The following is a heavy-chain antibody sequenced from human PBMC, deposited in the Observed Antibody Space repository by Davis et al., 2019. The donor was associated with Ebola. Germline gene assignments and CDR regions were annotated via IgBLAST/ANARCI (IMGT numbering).Heavy chain of an antibody. J-gene: IGHJ6*02. D-gene: IGHD3-22*01. CDR1: GFTFSSYS. Sequence: PGGSLRLSCAASGFTFSSYSMNWVRQAPGKGLEWVSSISSSSSYIYYADSVKGRFTISRDNAKNSLYLQMNSLRAEDTAVYYCARDNGFHYDSSGSYYYYGMDVWGQGTTVTVSS. CDR2: ISSSSSYI. CDR3: ARDNGFHYDSSGSYYYYGMDV. V-gene: IGHV3-21*04.